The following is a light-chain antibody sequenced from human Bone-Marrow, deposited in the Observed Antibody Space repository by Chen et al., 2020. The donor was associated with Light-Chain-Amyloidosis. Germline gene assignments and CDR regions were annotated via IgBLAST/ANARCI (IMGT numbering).Light chain of an antibody. V-gene: IGLV2-14*01. Sequence: SALTQPASVSGSPGQSIPISCTETSSDGGGYNYVSWDQQHPGKAPKVMIYEVNNRPSGVSNRFSGTKSGNTSSLTISGLQAEDEADYYCSSYSVTSPLVVFGGGTKLTVL. CDR1: SSDGGGYNY. J-gene: IGLJ2*01. CDR3: SSYSVTSPLVV. CDR2: EVN.